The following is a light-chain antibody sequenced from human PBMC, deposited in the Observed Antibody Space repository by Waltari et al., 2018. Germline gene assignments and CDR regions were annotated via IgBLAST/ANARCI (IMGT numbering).Light chain of an antibody. CDR1: PPTLGAVSD. CDR2: SNT. V-gene: IGLV1-40*01. J-gene: IGLJ3*02. CDR3: QSFDSSLSAWV. Sequence: QSVLTQPPSVSGAPGQSVTIPCPGSPPTLGAVSDVPRYQQLPGTAPKLLIYSNTYRPSGVPDRFSGSKSGTSASLAITGLQAEDEADYYCQSFDSSLSAWVFGGGTKLTVL.